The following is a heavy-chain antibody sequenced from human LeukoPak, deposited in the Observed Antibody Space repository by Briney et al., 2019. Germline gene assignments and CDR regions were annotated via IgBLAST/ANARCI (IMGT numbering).Heavy chain of an antibody. Sequence: PSETQSLTCTVSGGSISSYYWSWTRQPPGKGLEWIGYIYYSGSTNYNPSLKSRVTISVDTSKNQFSLKLSSVTAADTAVYYCARACCGGDCYHPFDPWGQGTLVTVSS. CDR2: IYYSGST. V-gene: IGHV4-59*08. CDR1: GGSISSYY. CDR3: ARACCGGDCYHPFDP. D-gene: IGHD2-21*02. J-gene: IGHJ5*02.